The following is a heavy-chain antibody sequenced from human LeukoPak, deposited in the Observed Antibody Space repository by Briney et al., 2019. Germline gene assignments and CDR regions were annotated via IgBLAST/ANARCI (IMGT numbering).Heavy chain of an antibody. CDR2: ISSSSSTI. V-gene: IGHV3-48*02. D-gene: IGHD3-16*01. CDR1: GFTFSSYT. Sequence: GGSLRLSCAASGFTFSSYTMNWVRQAPGKGLEWVSYISSSSSTIYYADSVRGRFTISRDNTKNSLYLQMNSLRDEDTAVYYCGKDYEWAFDYWGQGTLVTVST. CDR3: GKDYEWAFDY. J-gene: IGHJ4*02.